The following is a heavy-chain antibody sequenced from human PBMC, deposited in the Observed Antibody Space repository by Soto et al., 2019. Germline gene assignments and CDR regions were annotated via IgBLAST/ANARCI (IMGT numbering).Heavy chain of an antibody. CDR3: AAKIATAGHFDY. V-gene: IGHV3-23*01. D-gene: IGHD6-13*01. CDR1: GFSFSSYD. CDR2: LTGSGGST. Sequence: GGSLRLSCAASGFSFSSYDMSWVRQAPGKGLEWVSALTGSGGSTYYADSVKGRFTISRDNSKNTLFLQVNSLRAEDTALYYCAAKIATAGHFDYWGQGTLVTVSS. J-gene: IGHJ4*02.